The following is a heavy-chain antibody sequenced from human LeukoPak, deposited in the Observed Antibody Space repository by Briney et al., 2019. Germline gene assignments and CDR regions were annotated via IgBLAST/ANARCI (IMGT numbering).Heavy chain of an antibody. J-gene: IGHJ4*02. V-gene: IGHV3-30*02. Sequence: PGGSLRLSCAASGFTFSSYGMHWVRQAPGKGLEWVAFIRYDGSNKYYADSVKGRFTISRDNSKNTLYLQMNSLRAEDTAVYYCAKERGVTMIVVVRPLDYWGQGTLVTVSS. CDR1: GFTFSSYG. CDR3: AKERGVTMIVVVRPLDY. D-gene: IGHD3-22*01. CDR2: IRYDGSNK.